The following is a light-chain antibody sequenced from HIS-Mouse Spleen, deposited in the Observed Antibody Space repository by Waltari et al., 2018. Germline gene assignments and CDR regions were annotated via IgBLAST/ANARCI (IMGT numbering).Light chain of an antibody. V-gene: IGKV2-30*02. CDR3: MQGTHWPLT. J-gene: IGKJ4*01. CDR1: QSLEHSDGNTS. CDR2: KVS. Sequence: VVMSQSPLSLPVTHGQQTSISSRSRQSLEHSDGNTSMTRLQQRPGQSPRHLIYKVSNRDSGVADRVSGSGSGADFTLKLSRVEAEDVGVYYCMQGTHWPLTFGGGTKVEIK.